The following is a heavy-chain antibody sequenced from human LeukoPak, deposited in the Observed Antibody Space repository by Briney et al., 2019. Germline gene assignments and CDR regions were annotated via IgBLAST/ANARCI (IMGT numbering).Heavy chain of an antibody. D-gene: IGHD6-19*01. V-gene: IGHV1-69*05. CDR2: IIPIFGTA. CDR3: ARDPPSAWYPFDY. Sequence: SVKVSCKASGGTFSSYAISWVLQAPGQGLEWMGRIIPIFGTANYAQKFQGRVTITTDESTSTAYMELSSLRSEDTAVYYCARDPPSAWYPFDYWGQGTLVTVSS. J-gene: IGHJ4*02. CDR1: GGTFSSYA.